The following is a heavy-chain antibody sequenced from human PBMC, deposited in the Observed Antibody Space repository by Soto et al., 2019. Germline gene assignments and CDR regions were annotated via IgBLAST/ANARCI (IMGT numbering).Heavy chain of an antibody. V-gene: IGHV3-7*01. CDR2: IKQDGSEK. CDR3: ARGTETYYDFWSGYYTGPNWFDP. Sequence: PGGSLRLSCAASGFTFSSYWMSWVRQAPGKGLEWVANIKQDGSEKYYVDSVKGRFTISRDNAKNSLYLQMNSLRAEDTAVYYCARGTETYYDFWSGYYTGPNWFDPWGQGTLVTSPQ. D-gene: IGHD3-3*01. CDR1: GFTFSSYW. J-gene: IGHJ5*02.